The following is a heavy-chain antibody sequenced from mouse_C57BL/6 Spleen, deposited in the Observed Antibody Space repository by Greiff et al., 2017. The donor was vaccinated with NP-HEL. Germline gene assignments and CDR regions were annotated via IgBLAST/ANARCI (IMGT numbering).Heavy chain of an antibody. V-gene: IGHV1-63*01. Sequence: VQLQQSGAELVRPGTSVKMSCKASGYTFTNYWIGWAKQRPGHGLEWIGDIYPGGGYTNYNEKFKGKATLTADQSSSTAYMQFSSLTSEDSAIYYCARRDDGYPFAYWGQGTLVTVSA. J-gene: IGHJ3*01. CDR2: IYPGGGYT. D-gene: IGHD2-3*01. CDR1: GYTFTNYW. CDR3: ARRDDGYPFAY.